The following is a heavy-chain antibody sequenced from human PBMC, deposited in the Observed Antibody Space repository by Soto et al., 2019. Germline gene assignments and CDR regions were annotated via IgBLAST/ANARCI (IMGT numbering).Heavy chain of an antibody. V-gene: IGHV4-34*01. J-gene: IGHJ4*02. D-gene: IGHD1-26*01. CDR3: YLLNTQARGDY. CDR2: INHSGST. CDR1: GGSFSGYY. Sequence: SETLSLTCAVYGGSFSGYYWSWIRQPPGKGLEWIGEINHSGSTNYNPSLKSRVTISVDTSKNQFSLKLSSVTAADTAVYYCYLLNTQARGDYWGQGTLVTVSS.